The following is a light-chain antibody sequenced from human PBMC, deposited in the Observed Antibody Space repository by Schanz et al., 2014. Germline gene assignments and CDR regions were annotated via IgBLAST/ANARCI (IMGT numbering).Light chain of an antibody. J-gene: IGKJ3*01. V-gene: IGKV1-5*01. CDR3: QHYNTYVFT. CDR1: QSISSW. CDR2: DAS. Sequence: DIQMTQSPSTLSASVGDRVTITCRASQSISSWLAWYQQKPGKAPKLLIYDASTLERGVPSRFSGSGSVTEFTLTISGLQPDDFATYYCQHYNTYVFTFGPGTKVDIK.